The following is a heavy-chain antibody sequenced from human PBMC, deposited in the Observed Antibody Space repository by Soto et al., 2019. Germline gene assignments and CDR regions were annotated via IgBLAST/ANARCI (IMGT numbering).Heavy chain of an antibody. D-gene: IGHD3-9*01. V-gene: IGHV3-73*01. CDR2: IRSKNNSYAT. J-gene: IGHJ4*02. CDR3: TRHLYDILTGYYYFDY. Sequence: GGSLRLSCAASGFTFSNASINWVRQAPGKGLEWVGRIRSKNNSYATAYAASVKGRFTISRDDSKNTAYLQMNSLKTEDTAVYYCTRHLYDILTGYYYFDYWGQGTLVTVSS. CDR1: GFTFSNAS.